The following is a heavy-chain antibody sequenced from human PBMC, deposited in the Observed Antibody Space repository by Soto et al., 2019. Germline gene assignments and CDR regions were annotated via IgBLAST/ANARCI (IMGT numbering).Heavy chain of an antibody. Sequence: SETLSLTCTVSGGSISSSSYYWGWIRQPPGKGLEWIGSIYYSGNTYYTPSLKSRVTISVDTSKNQFSLKLSSVTAADTAVYYCARDHGDYWGQGTLVTVSS. V-gene: IGHV4-39*07. CDR2: IYYSGNT. J-gene: IGHJ4*02. CDR3: ARDHGDY. CDR1: GGSISSSSYY.